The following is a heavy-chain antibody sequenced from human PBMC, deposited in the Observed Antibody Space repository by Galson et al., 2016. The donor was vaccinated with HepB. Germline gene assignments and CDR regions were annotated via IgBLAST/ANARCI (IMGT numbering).Heavy chain of an antibody. CDR1: GFSVSDND. CDR2: IYSGGNT. CDR3: ARDNGYDMDYYYGLDV. Sequence: SLRLSCAGSGFSVSDNDMTWVRQAPGKGLEWVSFIYSGGNTYYADSVRGRFTTSRDNSKNTLYLQMNSLRAEDTAVYYCARDNGYDMDYYYGLDVWGKGTTVSVSS. D-gene: IGHD5-12*01. V-gene: IGHV3-66*02. J-gene: IGHJ6*04.